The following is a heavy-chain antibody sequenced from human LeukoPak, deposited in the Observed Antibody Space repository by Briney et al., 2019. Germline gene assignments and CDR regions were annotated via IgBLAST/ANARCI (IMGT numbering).Heavy chain of an antibody. CDR1: GFTFSNYG. V-gene: IGHV3-30*02. CDR3: AKPMTTVTPFDY. CDR2: IRYDGSNK. D-gene: IGHD4-17*01. Sequence: GGSLRLSCAASGFTFSNYGMHWVRQAPGKGLEGGTFIRYDGSNKYYAESVKGRFTISRDDSKNTLYLQMKSLRAEDTAVYYCAKPMTTVTPFDYWGQGTLVTVSS. J-gene: IGHJ4*02.